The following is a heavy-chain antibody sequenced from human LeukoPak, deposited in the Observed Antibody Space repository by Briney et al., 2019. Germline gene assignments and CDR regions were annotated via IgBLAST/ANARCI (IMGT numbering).Heavy chain of an antibody. V-gene: IGHV4-39*01. CDR1: GGSISSSSYY. CDR3: ARGRKVTNLYYFDY. J-gene: IGHJ4*02. D-gene: IGHD1-14*01. CDR2: IYYSGST. Sequence: NPSETLSLTCTVSGGSISSSSYYWGWIRQPPGKGLEWIGSIYYSGSTYYNPSLKSRVTISVDTSKNQFSLKLSSVTAADTAVYYCARGRKVTNLYYFDYWGQGTLVTVSS.